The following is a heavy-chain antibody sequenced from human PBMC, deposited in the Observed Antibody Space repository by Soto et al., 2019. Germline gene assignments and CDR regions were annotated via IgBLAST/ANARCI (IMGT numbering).Heavy chain of an antibody. D-gene: IGHD5-18*01. CDR3: ARVPLRVDTAMVSPWYFDL. Sequence: PSETLSLTCTVSGGSISSGDYYWSWIRQPPGKGLEWIGYIYYSGSTYYNPSLKSRVTISVDTSKNQFSLKLSSVTAADTAVYYCARVPLRVDTAMVSPWYFDLWGRGTLVTVSS. V-gene: IGHV4-30-4*01. CDR2: IYYSGST. J-gene: IGHJ2*01. CDR1: GGSISSGDYY.